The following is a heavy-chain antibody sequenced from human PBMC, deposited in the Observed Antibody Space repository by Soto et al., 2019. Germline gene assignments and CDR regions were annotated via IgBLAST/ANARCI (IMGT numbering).Heavy chain of an antibody. CDR2: ISAYNGNT. V-gene: IGHV1-18*01. D-gene: IGHD3-10*01. J-gene: IGHJ4*02. CDR3: ARSGPPAGY. CDR1: GYTFTSYA. Sequence: QVQLVQSGAEVKKPGASVKVSCKASGYTFTSYAISWVRQAPGQGLEWMGWISAYNGNTNYAQKLQGRVTMTTDTSTTTASMELRSLSSAATAVYYCARSGPPAGYWCQGTLVTVSS.